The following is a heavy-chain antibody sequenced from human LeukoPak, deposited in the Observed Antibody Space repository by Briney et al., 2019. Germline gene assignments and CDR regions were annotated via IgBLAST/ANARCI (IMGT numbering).Heavy chain of an antibody. V-gene: IGHV5-51*01. Sequence: GESLKISCKGSGYNFASYWIGWVRQMPGKGLEWMGIIYPGDSDTRYSPSFQGQVTISADKSISTAYLQWSSLKASDTAMYYCARTMLDYYGSGSYYSPFDYWGQGTLVTVSS. CDR1: GYNFASYW. D-gene: IGHD3-10*01. CDR2: IYPGDSDT. J-gene: IGHJ4*02. CDR3: ARTMLDYYGSGSYYSPFDY.